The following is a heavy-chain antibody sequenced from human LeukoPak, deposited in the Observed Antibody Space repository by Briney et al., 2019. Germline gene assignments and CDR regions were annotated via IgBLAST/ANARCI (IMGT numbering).Heavy chain of an antibody. D-gene: IGHD2-2*01. V-gene: IGHV4-34*01. CDR2: INHSGST. J-gene: IGHJ6*02. CDR3: ARGWDIVVVPAAHPSGMDV. CDR1: GGSFSGYY. Sequence: SETLSLTCAVYGGSFSGYYWSWIRQPPGKGLEWIGEINHSGSTNYNPSLKSRVTISVDTSKNQFSLKLSSVTAADTAVYYCARGWDIVVVPAAHPSGMDVWGQGTTVTVSS.